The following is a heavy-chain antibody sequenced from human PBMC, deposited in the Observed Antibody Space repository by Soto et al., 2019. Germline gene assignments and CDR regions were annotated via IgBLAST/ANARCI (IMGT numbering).Heavy chain of an antibody. J-gene: IGHJ2*01. V-gene: IGHV3-11*01. CDR3: ERGTKTRIGWFDL. D-gene: IGHD2-15*01. CDR2: ISSGASSI. CDR1: GFIFSDYY. Sequence: QVQLVESGGGLVKPGGSLRLSCEASGFIFSDYYMTWIRQAPGKGLEWVSHISSGASSIYYADSVRGRFTISRDNAKNSLYLKMSILVDEDTALYYCERGTKTRIGWFDLWGRGTLVTVSS.